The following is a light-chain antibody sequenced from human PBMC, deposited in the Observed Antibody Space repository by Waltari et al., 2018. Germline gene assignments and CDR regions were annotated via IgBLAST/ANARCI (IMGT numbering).Light chain of an antibody. J-gene: IGLJ3*02. Sequence: SSELTQDPAVSVPLGQTVRFTCQGDSLRTSYASGYQLKPGQAPVLVIYGKDKRPSGTPYRITGYSSGTTSSLTITGAQAEDEADYYCSSRNGRANQVVFAGGTKVTVL. V-gene: IGLV3-19*01. CDR1: SLRTSY. CDR2: GKD. CDR3: SSRNGRANQVV.